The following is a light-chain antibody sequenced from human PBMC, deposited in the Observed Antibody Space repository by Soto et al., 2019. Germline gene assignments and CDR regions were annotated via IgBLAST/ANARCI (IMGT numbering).Light chain of an antibody. Sequence: QCLLKQPPCVSGAPGQRFTISCTGSISNMGAGYDVHWYQQLPGTAPKLLIYGNSNRPSGVPDRFSGSKSGTSASLAITGLQAEDEADYYCQSYDSSLSGFYVFGTGTKVTVL. V-gene: IGLV1-40*01. J-gene: IGLJ1*01. CDR2: GNS. CDR1: ISNMGAGYD. CDR3: QSYDSSLSGFYV.